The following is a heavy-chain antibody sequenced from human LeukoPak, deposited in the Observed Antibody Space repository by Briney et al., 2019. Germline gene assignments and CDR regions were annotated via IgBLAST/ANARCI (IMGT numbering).Heavy chain of an antibody. D-gene: IGHD1-1*01. V-gene: IGHV4-39*07. Sequence: SETLSLTCSVSGDSISSSSYYWGWIRQPPGKGLEWIGSIYYSGSTYYNPSLKSRVTISVDTSKNQFSLKLSSVTAADTAVYYCARADGQLELLFDYWGQGTLVTVSS. J-gene: IGHJ4*02. CDR1: GDSISSSSYY. CDR2: IYYSGST. CDR3: ARADGQLELLFDY.